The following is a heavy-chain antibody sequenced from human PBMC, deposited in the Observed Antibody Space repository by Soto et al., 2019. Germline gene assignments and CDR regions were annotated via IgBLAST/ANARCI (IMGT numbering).Heavy chain of an antibody. V-gene: IGHV1-2*02. D-gene: IGHD1-7*01. CDR2: INPNSGDT. J-gene: IGHJ6*02. CDR3: ARESSGITLYGMDV. Sequence: ASVKVSCKASGYTFTGQYMHWVRQAPGQGLEWMGWINPNSGDTNYAQKFQGRATMTRDTSIGTAYMELSSLRSNDTAIYYCARESSGITLYGMDVWGQGTTVTVSS. CDR1: GYTFTGQY.